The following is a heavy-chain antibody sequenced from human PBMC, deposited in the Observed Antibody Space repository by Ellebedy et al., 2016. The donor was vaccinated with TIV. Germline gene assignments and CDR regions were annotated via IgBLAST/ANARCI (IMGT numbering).Heavy chain of an antibody. Sequence: ASVKVSCXASGYTFTSNYMHWVRQAPGQGLEWMGIITPNTGSTRYAQKFQGRVTMTRDTSTSTVYMELSSLRSEDTAVYYCARELGVTNPRRNFDYWGQGTLVAVSS. D-gene: IGHD4-17*01. V-gene: IGHV1-46*01. CDR1: GYTFTSNY. CDR3: ARELGVTNPRRNFDY. CDR2: ITPNTGST. J-gene: IGHJ4*02.